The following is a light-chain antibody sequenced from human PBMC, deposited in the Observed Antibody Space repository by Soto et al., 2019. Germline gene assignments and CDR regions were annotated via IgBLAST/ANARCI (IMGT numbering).Light chain of an antibody. CDR1: SSNIGNND. V-gene: IGLV1-51*02. J-gene: IGLJ3*02. CDR2: ENN. CDR3: GAWDGSLSGGV. Sequence: QSVLTQPPSVSAAPGQKVTISCSGSSSNIGNNDVSWYQQLLGTAPKLLIYENNKRPSGIPDRFSGSKSGTSATLGITGLQTGDEADYYCGAWDGSLSGGVFGGGTQLTVL.